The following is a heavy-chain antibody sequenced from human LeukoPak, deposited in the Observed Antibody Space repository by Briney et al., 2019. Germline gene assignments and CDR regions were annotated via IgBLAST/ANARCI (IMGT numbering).Heavy chain of an antibody. D-gene: IGHD6-13*01. CDR2: IKSKTDGRTT. Sequence: GGSLRLSCAASGFTFSNAWMSWVRQAPGKGLEWVGRIKSKTDGRTTDYAAPVKGRFTISRDDSKNTLYLQMNSLKTEDTAVYYCTTGIAAAPTFYFDYWGQGTLVTVSS. V-gene: IGHV3-15*01. CDR1: GFTFSNAW. J-gene: IGHJ4*02. CDR3: TTGIAAAPTFYFDY.